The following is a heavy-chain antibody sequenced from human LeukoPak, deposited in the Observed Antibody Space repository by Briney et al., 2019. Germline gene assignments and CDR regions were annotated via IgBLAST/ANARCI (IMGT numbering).Heavy chain of an antibody. V-gene: IGHV3-74*01. D-gene: IGHD2-8*01. CDR1: GFTFSSYW. J-gene: IGHJ6*02. CDR3: ARDRVNARWDYYYYYGMDV. Sequence: GGSLRLSCAASGFTFSSYWMHWVRQAPGKGLVWVSRINSDGSSTSYADSVKGRFTISRDNAKNTLYLQMNSLRAEDTAVYYCARDRVNARWDYYYYYGMDVWGQGTTVTVSS. CDR2: INSDGSST.